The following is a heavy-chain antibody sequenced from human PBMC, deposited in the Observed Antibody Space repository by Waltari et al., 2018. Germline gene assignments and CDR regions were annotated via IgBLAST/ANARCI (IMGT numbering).Heavy chain of an antibody. CDR3: ARVRRSYYYDSSGYPSAFDI. J-gene: IGHJ3*02. CDR1: GYSISSGYY. V-gene: IGHV4-38-2*02. D-gene: IGHD3-22*01. Sequence: QVQLQESGPGLVKPSETLSLTCTVSGYSISSGYYWGWIRQPPGKGLEWIGSIYHSGGADYNPTLKSRVTISVDTSRNRFSLKLSSVTAADTAVYYCARVRRSYYYDSSGYPSAFDIWGQGTMVTVSS. CDR2: IYHSGGA.